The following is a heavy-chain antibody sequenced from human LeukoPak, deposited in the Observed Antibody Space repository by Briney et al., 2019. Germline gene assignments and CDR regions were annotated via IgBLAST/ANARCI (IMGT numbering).Heavy chain of an antibody. J-gene: IGHJ4*02. V-gene: IGHV3-33*01. D-gene: IGHD1-7*01. CDR1: GFTFSSYG. CDR3: ARDSSGTTFDY. CDR2: IWYDGSNK. Sequence: GGSLRLSCAASGFTFSSYGMDWVRQAPGKGLEWVAVIWYDGSNKYYADSVKGRFTISRDNSKNTLYLQMNSLRAEDTAVYYCARDSSGTTFDYWGQGTLVTVSS.